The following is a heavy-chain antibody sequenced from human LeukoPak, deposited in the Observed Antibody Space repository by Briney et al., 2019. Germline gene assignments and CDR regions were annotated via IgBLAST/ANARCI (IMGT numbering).Heavy chain of an antibody. CDR2: IYYSGRT. J-gene: IGHJ4*02. CDR1: GGSISSSIYY. D-gene: IGHD5-12*01. V-gene: IGHV4-39*01. Sequence: KPSETLSLTRTVSGGSISSSIYYCGWIRQPPGKGLEWNGCIYYSGRTYYNPSFKGRVTISVDTSKNQFSLKLSSVTAADTAVYYCARSPYPGLRRRYFDYWGEGTLVTVSS. CDR3: ARSPYPGLRRRYFDY.